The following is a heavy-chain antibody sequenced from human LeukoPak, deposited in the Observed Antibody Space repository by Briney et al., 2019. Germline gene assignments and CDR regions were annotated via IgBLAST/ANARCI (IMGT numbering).Heavy chain of an antibody. Sequence: PSETLSLTCAVYGGSFSSHYWSWIRQPPGKGLEWIGYIYYSGSTNYNPSLKSRVTISVDTSKNQFSLKLSSVTAADTAVYYCARGYSYGTSAFDIWGQGTMVTVSS. D-gene: IGHD5-18*01. CDR2: IYYSGST. CDR3: ARGYSYGTSAFDI. CDR1: GGSFSSHY. J-gene: IGHJ3*02. V-gene: IGHV4-59*11.